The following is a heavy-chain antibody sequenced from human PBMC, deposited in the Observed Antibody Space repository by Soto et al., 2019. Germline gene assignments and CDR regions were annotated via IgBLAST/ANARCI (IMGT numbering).Heavy chain of an antibody. J-gene: IGHJ4*02. CDR3: ARGGTPIAY. Sequence: QVQLVQSGAEVKKPGASVKVSCKASGYTFTNFGISWVRQAPGQGLEWMGWISAYNGNTNYAQKFQGRVTMTPDTSTSTAYMEVRSLRFDATAVYYCARGGTPIAYWGQGTLVTVSS. V-gene: IGHV1-18*01. D-gene: IGHD3-16*01. CDR1: GYTFTNFG. CDR2: ISAYNGNT.